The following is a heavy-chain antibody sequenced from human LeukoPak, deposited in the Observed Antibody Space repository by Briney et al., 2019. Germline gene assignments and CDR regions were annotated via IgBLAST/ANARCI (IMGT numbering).Heavy chain of an antibody. D-gene: IGHD6-19*01. CDR1: GGSFSGYY. CDR2: INHSGST. J-gene: IGHJ4*02. Sequence: SETLSLTCAVYGGSFSGYYWSWIRQPPGKGLEWIGEINHSGSTNYNPSLKSRVTISVDTSKNQFSLKLSSVTAADTAVYYCATLRISSGWSRIDYWGQGTLVTVSS. CDR3: ATLRISSGWSRIDY. V-gene: IGHV4-34*01.